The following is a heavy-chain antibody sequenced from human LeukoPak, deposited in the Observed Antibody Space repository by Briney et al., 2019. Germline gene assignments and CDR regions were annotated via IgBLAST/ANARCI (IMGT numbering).Heavy chain of an antibody. D-gene: IGHD2-2*01. CDR1: GFTFSNAW. CDR3: TTAPAAYTFDY. J-gene: IGHJ4*02. Sequence: PGGSLRFSCAASGFTFSNAWMSWVRQAPGKGLEWVGRIKSKTDGGTTEYAAPVKGRFTISRDDSKNTLYLQMNSLKTEDTAVYYCTTAPAAYTFDYWGQGTLVTVSS. V-gene: IGHV3-15*01. CDR2: IKSKTDGGTT.